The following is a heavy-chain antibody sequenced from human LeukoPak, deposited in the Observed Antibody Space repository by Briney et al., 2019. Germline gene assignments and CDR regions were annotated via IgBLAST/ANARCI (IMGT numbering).Heavy chain of an antibody. V-gene: IGHV4-59*01. Sequence: SETLSLTCTVSGGSISSYYWSWIRQPPGKGLEWIGYIYYSGSTNYNPSLKSRVTISVDTSKNQFSLKLSSVTAADTAVYYCARDKRTQDAFDIWDQGTMVTVSS. CDR3: ARDKRTQDAFDI. CDR1: GGSISSYY. J-gene: IGHJ3*02. CDR2: IYYSGST.